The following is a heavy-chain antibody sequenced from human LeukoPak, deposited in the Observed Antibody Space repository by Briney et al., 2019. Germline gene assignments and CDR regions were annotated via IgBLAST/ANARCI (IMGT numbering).Heavy chain of an antibody. D-gene: IGHD1-26*01. V-gene: IGHV3-7*01. CDR3: ARNPRPGEKENSAIDY. CDR2: IKQDGSEK. Sequence: GGSLRLSCAASGFTFSSYWMSWVRQAPGKGLEWVANIKQDGSEKYYVDSVKSRFTISRDNAKNSLYLQMNSLRAEDTAVYYCARNPRPGEKENSAIDYWGQGTLVTVSS. CDR1: GFTFSSYW. J-gene: IGHJ4*02.